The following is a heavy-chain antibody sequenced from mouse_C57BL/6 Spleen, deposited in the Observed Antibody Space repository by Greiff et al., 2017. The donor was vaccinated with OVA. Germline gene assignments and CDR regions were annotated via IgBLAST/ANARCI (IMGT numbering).Heavy chain of an antibody. CDR2: LSDGGSYT. CDR1: GFTFSSYA. J-gene: IGHJ2*01. CDR3: ARRGAYGNYHDY. V-gene: IGHV5-4*03. D-gene: IGHD2-1*01. Sequence: EVKLVESGGGLVKPGGSLKLSCAASGFTFSSYAMSWVRQTPEKRLEWVATLSDGGSYTYYPDNVKGRFTISRDNAKNNLYLQMSHLKSEDTAMYYCARRGAYGNYHDYWGQGTTLTVSS.